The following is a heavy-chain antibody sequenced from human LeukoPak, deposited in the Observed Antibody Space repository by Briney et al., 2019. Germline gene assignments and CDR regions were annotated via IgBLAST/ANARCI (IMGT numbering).Heavy chain of an antibody. D-gene: IGHD3-10*01. CDR1: GGSISSYY. J-gene: IGHJ6*03. CDR2: IYYSGST. CDR3: AREREGVTMPRGARGYYYYMDV. Sequence: NPSETLSLTCTVSGGSISSYYWSWIRQPPGKGLEWIGYIYYSGSTNYNSSLKSRVTISVDTSKNQFSLKLSSVTAADTAVYYCAREREGVTMPRGARGYYYYMDVWGKGTTVTISS. V-gene: IGHV4-59*01.